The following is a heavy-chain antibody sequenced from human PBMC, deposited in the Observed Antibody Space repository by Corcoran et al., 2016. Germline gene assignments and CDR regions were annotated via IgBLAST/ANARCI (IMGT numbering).Heavy chain of an antibody. J-gene: IGHJ4*02. D-gene: IGHD3-16*02. CDR1: GGSFSGYY. V-gene: IGHV4-34*01. CDR3: ARVITDYDYVWGSYRWGFDY. CDR2: INHSGST. Sequence: QVQLQQWGAGLLKPSETLSLTCAVYGGSFSGYYWSWIRQPPGKGLEWIGEINHSGSTNYNPSLKSRVTISVDTSKNQFSLKLSSVTAADTAVDYCARVITDYDYVWGSYRWGFDYWGQGTLVTVSS.